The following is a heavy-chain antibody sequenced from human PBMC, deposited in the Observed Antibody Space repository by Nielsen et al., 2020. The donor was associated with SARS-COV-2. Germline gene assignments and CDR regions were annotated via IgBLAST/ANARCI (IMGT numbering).Heavy chain of an antibody. Sequence: ASVKVSCKASGYSFTNYAMHWVRQAPGQSLEWLGWINAGNGNTRYSEKFQGRVTITRDTSASTVYMELSSLRSEDTAVYYCARGWSGSWYHSFDHWGQGTLVTVSS. D-gene: IGHD6-13*01. CDR2: INAGNGNT. CDR1: GYSFTNYA. J-gene: IGHJ4*02. CDR3: ARGWSGSWYHSFDH. V-gene: IGHV1-3*01.